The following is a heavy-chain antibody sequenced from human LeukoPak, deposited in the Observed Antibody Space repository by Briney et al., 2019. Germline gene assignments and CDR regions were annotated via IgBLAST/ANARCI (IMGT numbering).Heavy chain of an antibody. CDR3: AKDYNVGCYGSGSSVDY. J-gene: IGHJ4*02. D-gene: IGHD3-10*01. CDR2: ISGSGGST. Sequence: PGGSLRLSCAASGFTFSSYGMSWVRQAPGKGLEWVSAISGSGGSTYYADSVKGRFTISRDNSKNTLYLQMNSLRAEDTAVYYCAKDYNVGCYGSGSSVDYWGQGTLVTVSS. V-gene: IGHV3-23*01. CDR1: GFTFSSYG.